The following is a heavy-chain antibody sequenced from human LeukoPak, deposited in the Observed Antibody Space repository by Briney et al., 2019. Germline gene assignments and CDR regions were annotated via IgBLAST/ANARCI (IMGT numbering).Heavy chain of an antibody. Sequence: ASVKVSCKTSGYPFTTYEINWVRQAAGQGLEWMGWVHPNSGNTAYAQRFQGRVTMTRDTSISTTYMELSGLRSDDTAVYFCARGPRNDPWGQGTLVTVSS. D-gene: IGHD1-14*01. CDR1: GYPFTTYE. CDR2: VHPNSGNT. CDR3: ARGPRNDP. J-gene: IGHJ5*02. V-gene: IGHV1-8*01.